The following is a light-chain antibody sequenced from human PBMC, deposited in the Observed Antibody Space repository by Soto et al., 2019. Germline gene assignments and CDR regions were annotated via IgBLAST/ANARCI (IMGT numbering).Light chain of an antibody. V-gene: IGLV4-69*01. CDR3: QTWGTGIEVI. CDR1: SGYSTYA. Sequence: QPVLTQSPSASASLGASVKLTCTLSSGYSTYAIAWHQQQPEKGPRYLMKLNSDGSHSKGDGIPDRFSGSSSGAERYLTISSLQSEDEADYHCQTWGTGIEVIFGGGTQLTVL. CDR2: LNSDGSH. J-gene: IGLJ2*01.